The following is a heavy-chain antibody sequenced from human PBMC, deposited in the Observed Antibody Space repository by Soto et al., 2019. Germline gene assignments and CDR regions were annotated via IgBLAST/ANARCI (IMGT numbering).Heavy chain of an antibody. Sequence: GSLRLSCAASGFTFSDYYMSWIRQAPGKGLEWVSYISTTSGYTNIADSVKGRFTISRDNSKNALYLQMNYMRAEDTAVYYCAKCGGSYSDYFDYWGQGTLVTVSS. CDR2: ISTTSGYT. CDR1: GFTFSDYY. D-gene: IGHD1-26*01. V-gene: IGHV3-11*03. J-gene: IGHJ4*02. CDR3: AKCGGSYSDYFDY.